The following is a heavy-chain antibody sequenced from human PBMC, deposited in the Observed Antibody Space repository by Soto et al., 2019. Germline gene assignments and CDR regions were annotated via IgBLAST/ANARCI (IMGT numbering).Heavy chain of an antibody. Sequence: TLSLTCTVSGYSIISGGFFWTWIRQLPGKGLEWIGNIYYSGTTYYNPSLNSRLTISVDTSKNQFSLRLTSVTAADTAVYYCARAEPIADYFGSHYWGQGTLVTVSS. CDR3: ARAEPIADYFGSHY. V-gene: IGHV4-31*02. CDR1: GYSIISGGFF. CDR2: IYYSGTT. J-gene: IGHJ4*02. D-gene: IGHD4-17*01.